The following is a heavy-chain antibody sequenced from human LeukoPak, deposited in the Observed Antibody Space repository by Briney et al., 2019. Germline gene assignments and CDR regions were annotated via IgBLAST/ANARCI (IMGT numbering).Heavy chain of an antibody. CDR1: GGSISSYY. Sequence: PSETLSLTCTFSGGSISSYYWSWIRQPAGKGLEWIGRIHTNGSTNYNPSLKSRVTISVDTSKNQFSLKLSSVTAADTAVYYCARVSGNKWFGELYYFDYWGQGTLVTVSS. CDR2: IHTNGST. D-gene: IGHD3-10*01. J-gene: IGHJ4*02. V-gene: IGHV4-4*07. CDR3: ARVSGNKWFGELYYFDY.